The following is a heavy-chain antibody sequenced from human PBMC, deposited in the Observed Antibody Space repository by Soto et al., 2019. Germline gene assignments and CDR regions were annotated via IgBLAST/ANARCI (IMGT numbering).Heavy chain of an antibody. CDR3: ARLDSSGYDAFDI. CDR2: ISAYNGNT. CDR1: GYTFTSYG. J-gene: IGHJ3*02. V-gene: IGHV1-18*01. Sequence: QVQLVQSGAEVKKPGASVKVSCKASGYTFTSYGISWVRQAPGQGLEWMGWISAYNGNTNYAQKLQGRVTMTTDTSTSTADLELRSLIADDTAVYYCARLDSSGYDAFDIWGQGTMVTVSS. D-gene: IGHD3-22*01.